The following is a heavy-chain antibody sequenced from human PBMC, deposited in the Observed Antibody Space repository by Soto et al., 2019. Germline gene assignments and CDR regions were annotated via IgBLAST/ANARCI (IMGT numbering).Heavy chain of an antibody. V-gene: IGHV2-5*02. J-gene: IGHJ4*02. CDR3: ARQTGYYNDGLRLGFDY. CDR1: GISLNNRGVG. D-gene: IGHD3-9*01. Sequence: SGPTLVNPTQTLTLTCTFSGISLNNRGVGVGWVRQPPGKALEWLALIYWDDDKLYNPSLKTRLTISKDTSKNQVVLTMTNMDPVDTATYYCARQTGYYNDGLRLGFDYWGQGTLVTVSS. CDR2: IYWDDDK.